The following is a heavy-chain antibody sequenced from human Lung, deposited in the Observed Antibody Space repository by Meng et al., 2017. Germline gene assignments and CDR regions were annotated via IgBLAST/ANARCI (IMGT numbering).Heavy chain of an antibody. J-gene: IGHJ4*02. CDR3: ARDEDISAAGKLFGDY. D-gene: IGHD6-25*01. CDR1: GDNFPDYY. CDR2: INPKSGDT. Sequence: QVGLVLAGAEVKELGAPVKVSCKPSGDNFPDYYIHWVRRAPGQGLEWMGRINPKSGDTHYAQKFQARVTMTGDTSISTAYMELSGLRSDDTTMYYCARDEDISAAGKLFGDYWGQGTLVTVSS. V-gene: IGHV1-2*06.